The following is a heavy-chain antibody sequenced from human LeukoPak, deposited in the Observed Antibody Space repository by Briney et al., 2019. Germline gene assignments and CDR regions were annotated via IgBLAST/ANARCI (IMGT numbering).Heavy chain of an antibody. D-gene: IGHD2-15*01. J-gene: IGHJ5*02. Sequence: GGSLRLSCAVSGITLSNYGMSWVRQAPGKGLEWAAGIGGSGGRTNYADSVRGRFAISRDDSTNTVYLHMNSLRDEDTALYHCVREAGYCAPVCVKTNWFDPWGQGTLVTVSS. V-gene: IGHV3-23*01. CDR2: IGGSGGRT. CDR3: VREAGYCAPVCVKTNWFDP. CDR1: GITLSNYG.